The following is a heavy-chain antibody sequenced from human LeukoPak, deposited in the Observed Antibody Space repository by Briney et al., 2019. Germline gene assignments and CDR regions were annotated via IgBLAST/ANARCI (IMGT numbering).Heavy chain of an antibody. J-gene: IGHJ3*02. Sequence: GGSLRLSCAASGFTFSNNWMSWVRQALGKGLEWVSGISWNSGSIGYADSVKGRFTISRDNAKNSLYLQMNSLRAEDTALYYCAKDSHSSSWYGGAFDIWGQGTMVTVSS. CDR3: AKDSHSSSWYGGAFDI. CDR1: GFTFSNNW. D-gene: IGHD6-13*01. CDR2: ISWNSGSI. V-gene: IGHV3-9*01.